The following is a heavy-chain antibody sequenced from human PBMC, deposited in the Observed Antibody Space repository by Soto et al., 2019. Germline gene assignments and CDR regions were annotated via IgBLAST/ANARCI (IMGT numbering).Heavy chain of an antibody. CDR2: LSGSTGSR. CDR3: AKHVKGGTQAFDI. J-gene: IGHJ3*02. V-gene: IGHV3-23*01. Sequence: GSLRLSCAASGFSFSTYAMGWVRQAPVKGLEWVSSLSGSTGSRYADSVKGRFTISRDNSKNTLYLQMDSLRAEDTAVYYCAKHVKGGTQAFDIWGQGTMVTVSS. D-gene: IGHD1-1*01. CDR1: GFSFSTYA.